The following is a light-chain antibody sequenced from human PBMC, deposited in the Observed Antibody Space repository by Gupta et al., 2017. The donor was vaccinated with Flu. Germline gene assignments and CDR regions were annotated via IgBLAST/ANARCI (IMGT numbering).Light chain of an antibody. V-gene: IGKV2-30*01. J-gene: IGKJ1*01. Sequence: DVVMTQSPLSLPVTLGQPASISCRSSQSLVYSDGNTYLNWFQQRPGQSPRRLIYEVSNRDSGVPDRFSGSGSGTDFTLKISRVEAEDVGVYYCMKGTHWPRTFGQGTKVEIK. CDR3: MKGTHWPRT. CDR1: QSLVYSDGNTY. CDR2: EVS.